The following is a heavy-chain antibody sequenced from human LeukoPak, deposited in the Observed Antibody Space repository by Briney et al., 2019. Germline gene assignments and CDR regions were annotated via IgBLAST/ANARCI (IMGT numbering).Heavy chain of an antibody. CDR2: ISSRGDST. Sequence: GGSLRLSCAASGFTFSSYAMNWVRQAPGKGLEWVSAISSRGDSTYYADSVKGWFTISRDNSKNTLYLQIDSLRVEDTAVYYCAKQKVGGTVIRYFDYWGQGTLATVSS. CDR3: AKQKVGGTVIRYFDY. J-gene: IGHJ4*02. V-gene: IGHV3-23*01. D-gene: IGHD1-26*01. CDR1: GFTFSSYA.